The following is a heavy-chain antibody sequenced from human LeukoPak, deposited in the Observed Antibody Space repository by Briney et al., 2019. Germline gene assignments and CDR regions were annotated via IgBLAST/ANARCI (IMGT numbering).Heavy chain of an antibody. CDR2: IYNSGTT. Sequence: SETLSLTCIVSGGSINSKNYYWGWLRQPPGRGLEWIGNIYNSGTTYYNPSLKSRVTISLDTSRNHFSLKLDSVTAADTAVYYCARVPYRAVDPGRFDFWGQGTLVTVSS. V-gene: IGHV4-39*07. CDR3: ARVPYRAVDPGRFDF. D-gene: IGHD3-16*01. J-gene: IGHJ4*02. CDR1: GGSINSKNYY.